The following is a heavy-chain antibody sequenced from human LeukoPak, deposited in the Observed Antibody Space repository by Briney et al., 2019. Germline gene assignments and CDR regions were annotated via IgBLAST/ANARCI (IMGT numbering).Heavy chain of an antibody. CDR2: INPNSGGT. Sequence: RASVKVSCKASGYTFTGYYMHWVRQAPGQGLEWMGWINPNSGGTNYAQKFQGRVTMTRDTSISTAYMELSRLRSDDTGVYYCAREFNWNWFDPWGQGTLVTVSS. CDR3: AREFNWNWFDP. D-gene: IGHD1-20*01. J-gene: IGHJ5*02. V-gene: IGHV1-2*02. CDR1: GYTFTGYY.